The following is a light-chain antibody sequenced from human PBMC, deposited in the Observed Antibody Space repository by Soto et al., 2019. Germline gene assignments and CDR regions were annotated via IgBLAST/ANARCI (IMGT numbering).Light chain of an antibody. V-gene: IGKV1-39*01. CDR3: QQYYSYPS. CDR1: QSISSD. Sequence: DVQLTQSPSSLSASVGYGITITCRASQSISSDLNWYQQKPGKAPTLLIYAASTLQSGVPSRFSGSGSGTDFTLTISCLQSEDFATYYRQQYYSYPSFGPGTKVDIK. J-gene: IGKJ3*01. CDR2: AAS.